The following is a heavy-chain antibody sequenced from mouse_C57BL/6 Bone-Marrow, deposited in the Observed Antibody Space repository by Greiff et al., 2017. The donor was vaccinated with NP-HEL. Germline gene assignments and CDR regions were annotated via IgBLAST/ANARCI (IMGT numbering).Heavy chain of an antibody. J-gene: IGHJ1*03. CDR3: ARRLFYYGSSYGYWYCDV. Sequence: QVHVKQPGAELVKPGASVKLSCKASGYTFTSYWMHWVKQRPGQGLEWIGMIHPNSGSTNYNEKFKSKATLTVDKSSSTAYMQLSSLTSEDSAVYYCARRLFYYGSSYGYWYCDVWGTGTTVTVSS. V-gene: IGHV1-64*01. D-gene: IGHD1-1*01. CDR2: IHPNSGST. CDR1: GYTFTSYW.